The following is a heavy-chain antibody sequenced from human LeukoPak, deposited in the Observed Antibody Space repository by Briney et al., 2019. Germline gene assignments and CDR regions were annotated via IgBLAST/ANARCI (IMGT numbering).Heavy chain of an antibody. Sequence: GASVKVSCKASGGTFSSYAISWVRQAPGQGLEWMGGIIPIFGTANYAQKFQGRVTITADKSTSTAYMELSSLRSEDTAVYYCARGHQGYCSGGSCYPENYFDYWGQGTLVTVSS. CDR2: IIPIFGTA. CDR1: GGTFSSYA. CDR3: ARGHQGYCSGGSCYPENYFDY. J-gene: IGHJ4*02. V-gene: IGHV1-69*06. D-gene: IGHD2-15*01.